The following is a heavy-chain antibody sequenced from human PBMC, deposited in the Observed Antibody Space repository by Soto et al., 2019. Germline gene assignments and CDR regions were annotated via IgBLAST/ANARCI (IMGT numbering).Heavy chain of an antibody. Sequence: SETLSLTCTVSGGSMRNYFWTWIRQPPGKGLEWIGYIHYSGTTSFFPSYNPSLRSRVTISEDTSKNQFSLKLLSVTTANTAVYFCAAGEASSRNLAPYYLDFWGQGTLVTVSS. CDR2: IHYSGTT. CDR1: GGSMRNYF. J-gene: IGHJ4*02. CDR3: AAGEASSRNLAPYYLDF. V-gene: IGHV4-59*01. D-gene: IGHD6-13*01.